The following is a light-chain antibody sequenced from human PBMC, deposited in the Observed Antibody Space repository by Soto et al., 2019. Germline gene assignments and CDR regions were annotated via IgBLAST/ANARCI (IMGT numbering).Light chain of an antibody. CDR3: QQYDDSMT. CDR2: DAS. J-gene: IGKJ1*01. CDR1: QSASSY. V-gene: IGKV3-11*01. Sequence: EIVLTQSPATLSVSPGERATLSCRASQSASSYLAWYQQKPGQAPRLLIYDASNRATGIPARFSGSGSGTDFTLTISSLEPEDFAVYHCQQYDDSMTFGQGTKVDIK.